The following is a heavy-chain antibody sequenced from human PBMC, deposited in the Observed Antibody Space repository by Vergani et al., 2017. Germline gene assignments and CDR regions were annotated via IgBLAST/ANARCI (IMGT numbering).Heavy chain of an antibody. D-gene: IGHD5-24*01. V-gene: IGHV3-23*01. Sequence: EVQLLQSEGAVVQPGGSLSLSCVASGFTFSSHAMSLVRQRHGQGLEWFSSIKNTGDSTHNANSVKGRLTISRDNSKNTLYFQMNSWGVEDAAVYYCGRGSDNYNWGQGTMVTVSS. CDR1: GFTFSSHA. CDR2: IKNTGDST. CDR3: GRGSDNYN. J-gene: IGHJ4*02.